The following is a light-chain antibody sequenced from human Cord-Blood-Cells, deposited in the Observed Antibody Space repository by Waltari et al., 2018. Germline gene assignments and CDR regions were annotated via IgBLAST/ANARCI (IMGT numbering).Light chain of an antibody. CDR1: SSDVGGYNY. Sequence: SALTPPASVSGSPGQSTTIPCTGTSSDVGGYNYVSWYQQHPGTAPKLMISEVSNRPSGVSNRFSGSKSGNTASLTISGLQAEDEADYYCSSYTSSSTWVFGGGTKLTVL. CDR3: SSYTSSSTWV. V-gene: IGLV2-14*01. CDR2: EVS. J-gene: IGLJ3*02.